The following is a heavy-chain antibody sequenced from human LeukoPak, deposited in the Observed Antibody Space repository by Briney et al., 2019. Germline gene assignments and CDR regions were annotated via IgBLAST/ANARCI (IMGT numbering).Heavy chain of an antibody. CDR1: GFSPSSYE. CDR3: ARVELAPYYYYMDV. V-gene: IGHV3-48*03. D-gene: IGHD1-7*01. CDR2: ISSSGSTI. Sequence: GGSLRLSCAASGFSPSSYEMNWVRPAPGKGLEWVSHISSSGSTIWYADSVKGRFTISRDNAKNSLYLQMNSLRAEDTAVYYCARVELAPYYYYMDVWGKGTTVTVSS. J-gene: IGHJ6*03.